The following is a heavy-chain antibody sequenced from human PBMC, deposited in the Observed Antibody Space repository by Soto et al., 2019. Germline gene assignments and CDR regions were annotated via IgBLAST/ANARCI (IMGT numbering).Heavy chain of an antibody. D-gene: IGHD5-12*01. Sequence: SETLSLTGAVYGGSFSGYYGGGIGQPPGKGLEWIGEINHSGSTNYNPSLKSRVTISVDTSKNQFSLKLSSVTAADTAVYYCARGSRGGSNYYYMDVWGKGTTVTVSS. V-gene: IGHV4-34*01. J-gene: IGHJ6*03. CDR1: GGSFSGYY. CDR2: INHSGST. CDR3: ARGSRGGSNYYYMDV.